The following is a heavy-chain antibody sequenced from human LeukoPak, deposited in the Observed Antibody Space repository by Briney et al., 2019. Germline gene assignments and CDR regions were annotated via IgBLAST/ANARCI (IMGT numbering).Heavy chain of an antibody. Sequence: ASVKVSCKASGYTFTIYGISWVRQAPGQGLEWMGWISAYNGNTNYAQKLQGRVTMTTDTSTSTAYMEPRSLRSDDTAVYYCARDLYSSSWYVDYYYYGMDVWGQGTTVTVSS. D-gene: IGHD6-13*01. CDR2: ISAYNGNT. CDR1: GYTFTIYG. CDR3: ARDLYSSSWYVDYYYYGMDV. J-gene: IGHJ6*02. V-gene: IGHV1-18*01.